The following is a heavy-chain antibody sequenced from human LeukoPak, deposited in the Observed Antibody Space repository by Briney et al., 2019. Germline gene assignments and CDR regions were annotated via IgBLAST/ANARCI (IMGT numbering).Heavy chain of an antibody. Sequence: PGGSLRLSCAASGFTVSSNYMSWVRQAPGKGLEWVSVIYSGGSIYYADSVKGRFTFSRDNSKNTLYLQMNSLRAEDTAVYYCASFIYVWGSYPTDYWGQGTLVTVSS. D-gene: IGHD3-16*02. CDR2: IYSGGSI. CDR1: GFTVSSNY. J-gene: IGHJ4*02. V-gene: IGHV3-66*01. CDR3: ASFIYVWGSYPTDY.